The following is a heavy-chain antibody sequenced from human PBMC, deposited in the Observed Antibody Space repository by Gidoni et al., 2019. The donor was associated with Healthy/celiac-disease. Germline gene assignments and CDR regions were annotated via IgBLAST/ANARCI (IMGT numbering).Heavy chain of an antibody. CDR3: AKGHYDILTGSDGDYFDY. Sequence: QVQLVESGGGVVQPGRSLRLSCAASGSPFSTYVMHWVRQAPGKGLEWVAVISYDGSNKYYADSVKGRFTISRDNSKNTLYLQMNSLRAEDTAVYYCAKGHYDILTGSDGDYFDYWGQGTLVTVSS. CDR2: ISYDGSNK. CDR1: GSPFSTYV. J-gene: IGHJ4*02. D-gene: IGHD3-9*01. V-gene: IGHV3-30*18.